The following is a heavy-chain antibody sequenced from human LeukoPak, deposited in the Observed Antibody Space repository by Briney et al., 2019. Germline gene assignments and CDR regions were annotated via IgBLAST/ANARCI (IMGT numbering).Heavy chain of an antibody. D-gene: IGHD1-26*01. CDR2: IRSKANSYAT. V-gene: IGHV3-73*01. CDR3: TRQREVGAPFDY. J-gene: IGHJ4*02. Sequence: GGSLRLSCAASGFTFSGSPMHWVRQASEKGLEWVGRIRSKANSYATAYAASVKGRFTVSRDDSKKTAYLQMNSLKTEDTAVYYCTRQREVGAPFDYWGQGILVTVSS. CDR1: GFTFSGSP.